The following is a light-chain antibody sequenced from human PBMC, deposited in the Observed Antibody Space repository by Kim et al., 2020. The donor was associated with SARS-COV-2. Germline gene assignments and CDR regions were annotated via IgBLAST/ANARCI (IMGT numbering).Light chain of an antibody. V-gene: IGKV1-17*01. J-gene: IGKJ4*01. CDR2: GAS. CDR3: LYHNNHLLN. Sequence: AAVGDRVTITCRASQAIGNHLAWYQQKPGTAPKRLIYGASSLQSGVPSRFSGSGSWTEFTLTISSLQPEDITTYYCLYHNNHLLNFGGGTKVDIK. CDR1: QAIGNH.